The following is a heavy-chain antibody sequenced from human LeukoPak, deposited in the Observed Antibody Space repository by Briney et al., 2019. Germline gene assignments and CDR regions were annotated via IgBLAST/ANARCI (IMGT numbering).Heavy chain of an antibody. CDR1: GYTFTSYG. J-gene: IGHJ4*02. Sequence: AASVKVSCTASGYTFTSYGISWVRQAPGQGLEWMGWISAYNGNTNYAQKLQGRVTMTTDTSTSTAYMELRSLRSDDTAMYYCARGKGYYDILTGYYVGVFDYWGQGTLVTVSS. D-gene: IGHD3-9*01. V-gene: IGHV1-18*01. CDR3: ARGKGYYDILTGYYVGVFDY. CDR2: ISAYNGNT.